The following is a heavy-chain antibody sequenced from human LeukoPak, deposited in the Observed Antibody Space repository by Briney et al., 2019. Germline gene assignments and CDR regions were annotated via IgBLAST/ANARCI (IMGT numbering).Heavy chain of an antibody. CDR1: GFTFSSYS. Sequence: GGSLRLSCAASGFTFSSYSMYWVRQAPGKGLEWVSSISSSSSYIYYADSVKGRFTISRDNAKNSLYLQMNSLRVEDTAVYYCARDEDGGYNSGYYYGMDVWGQGTTVTVSS. CDR3: ARDEDGGYNSGYYYGMDV. D-gene: IGHD5-24*01. CDR2: ISSSSSYI. J-gene: IGHJ6*02. V-gene: IGHV3-21*01.